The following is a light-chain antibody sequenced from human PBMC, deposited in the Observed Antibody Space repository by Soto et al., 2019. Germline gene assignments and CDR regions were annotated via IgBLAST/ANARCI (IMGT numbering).Light chain of an antibody. CDR3: QQRSNWPLT. CDR2: DAS. CDR1: QSVSSY. J-gene: IGKJ4*01. V-gene: IGKV3-11*01. Sequence: EIVLTQSPATLSLSPGERATLSCRASQSVSSYLAWYQQKPCQAPRLIISDASNRATCIPSRFSGSGSGTDFTLTISSVESEDFAVYYCQQRSNWPLTFGGGTKVEI.